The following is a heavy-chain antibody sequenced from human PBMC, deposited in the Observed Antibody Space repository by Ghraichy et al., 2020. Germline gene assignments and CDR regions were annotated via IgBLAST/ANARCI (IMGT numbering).Heavy chain of an antibody. J-gene: IGHJ6*02. V-gene: IGHV3-23*01. D-gene: IGHD4-11*01. CDR3: AKAATVTTSSYYYYYGMDV. CDR2: ISGSGGNK. CDR1: GFTFSSYG. Sequence: GGSLRLSCAASGFTFSSYGMSWVRQAPGKGLEWVSGISGSGGNKYYADSVKGRFTISRDNSKNTLFLQMNSLRAEDTAVYYCAKAATVTTSSYYYYYGMDVWCQGTTVTVSS.